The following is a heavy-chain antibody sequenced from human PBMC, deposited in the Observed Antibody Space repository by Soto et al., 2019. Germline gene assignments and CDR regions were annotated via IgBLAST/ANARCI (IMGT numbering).Heavy chain of an antibody. CDR2: ISSSSYI. D-gene: IGHD3-22*01. CDR3: ARVVSYYDSSGYVDY. CDR1: GFTFSSYS. J-gene: IGHJ4*02. Sequence: GGSLRLSCAASGFTFSSYSMNWVRQAPGKGLEWVSSISSSSYIYYADSVKGRFTISRDNAKNSLYLQMNSLRAEDTAMYYCARVVSYYDSSGYVDYWGQGTLVTVSS. V-gene: IGHV3-21*01.